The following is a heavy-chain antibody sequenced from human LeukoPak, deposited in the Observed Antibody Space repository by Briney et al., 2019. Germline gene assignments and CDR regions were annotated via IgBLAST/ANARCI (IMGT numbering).Heavy chain of an antibody. CDR2: ISAYNGNT. Sequence: ASVTVSFKASGYTFTSHVISWVRQAPGQGLEWMGWISAYNGNTNYAQRLQGRVTMTTDTSTSTAYMELRSLRSDDTAVYYCARGLIAVVGIDYWGQGTLVTVSS. CDR3: ARGLIAVVGIDY. J-gene: IGHJ4*02. CDR1: GYTFTSHV. D-gene: IGHD6-19*01. V-gene: IGHV1-18*01.